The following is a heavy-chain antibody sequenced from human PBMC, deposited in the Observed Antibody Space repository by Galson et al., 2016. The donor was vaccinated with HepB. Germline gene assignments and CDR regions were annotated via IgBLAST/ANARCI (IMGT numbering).Heavy chain of an antibody. Sequence: SVKVSCKASGGTFSTSAIIWVRQAPGQGLEWMGGIIPIFSVANYAQKFQDRVTITADKSTSTAYMELSGLRSEDTAVYYCARPSRSGWYYFDYWGQGTLVTVSS. V-gene: IGHV1-69*10. CDR1: GGTFSTSA. CDR3: ARPSRSGWYYFDY. D-gene: IGHD6-19*01. CDR2: IIPIFSVA. J-gene: IGHJ4*02.